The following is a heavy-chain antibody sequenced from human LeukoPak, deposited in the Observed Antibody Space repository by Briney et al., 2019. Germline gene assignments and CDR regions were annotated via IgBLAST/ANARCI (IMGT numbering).Heavy chain of an antibody. CDR2: IYTSGST. J-gene: IGHJ4*02. Sequence: SETLSLTCTVSGGSTSSYYWSWIRQPAGKGLEWIGRIYTSGSTNYNPSLKSRVTMSVDTSKNQFSLKLSSVTAADTAVYYCARVSYYGSGSRRHYFDYWGQGTLVTVSS. CDR1: GGSTSSYY. D-gene: IGHD3-10*01. CDR3: ARVSYYGSGSRRHYFDY. V-gene: IGHV4-4*07.